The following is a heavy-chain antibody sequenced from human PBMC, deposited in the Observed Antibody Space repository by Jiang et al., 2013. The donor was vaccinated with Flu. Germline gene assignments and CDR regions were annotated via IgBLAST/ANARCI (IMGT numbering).Heavy chain of an antibody. CDR3: VGQWLVRVWFDP. D-gene: IGHD6-19*01. V-gene: IGHV4-34*01. CDR2: INHSGST. J-gene: IGHJ5*02. CDR1: WVFQWLL. Sequence: LFEAFGDPVPHLRCLWWVFQWLLLELDPPAPRKGLEWIGEINHSGSTNYNPSLKSRVTISIDTSKNQFSLKLTSVTAADTAVYYCVGQWLVRVWFDPWGQGTLVTVSS.